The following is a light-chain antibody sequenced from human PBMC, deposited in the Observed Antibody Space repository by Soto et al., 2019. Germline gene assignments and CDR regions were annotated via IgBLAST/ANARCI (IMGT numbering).Light chain of an antibody. V-gene: IGKV1-17*03. J-gene: IGKJ1*01. CDR3: PQHNRYPWT. CDR2: GAT. Sequence: DIQMTQSPSAVSASVGDRVTITCRTSQDIINYLVWFQQKPGKVPERLIYGATNLQSGVPSRFSGSGSGTEFTLTISSLQPEDFATYYCPQHNRYPWTFGQGTKVE. CDR1: QDIINY.